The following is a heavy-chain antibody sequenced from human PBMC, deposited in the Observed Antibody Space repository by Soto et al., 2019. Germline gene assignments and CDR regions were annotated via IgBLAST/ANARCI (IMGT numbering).Heavy chain of an antibody. D-gene: IGHD2-21*02. J-gene: IGHJ3*02. V-gene: IGHV5-51*01. Sequence: PEESLKISCKGSGYSFTSYWIGWVRQMPGKGLEWMGIIYPGDSDTRYSPSFQGQVTISADKSISTAYLQWSSLKASDTAMYYCASAQVYCGGDCYAPRGALDISGQGTMDPVSS. CDR1: GYSFTSYW. CDR2: IYPGDSDT. CDR3: ASAQVYCGGDCYAPRGALDI.